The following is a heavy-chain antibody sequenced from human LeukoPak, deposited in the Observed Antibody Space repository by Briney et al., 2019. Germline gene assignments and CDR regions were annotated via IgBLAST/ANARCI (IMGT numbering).Heavy chain of an antibody. CDR3: ARLTEDNYDRLHRFRHLDY. CDR1: GFTFSNAW. V-gene: IGHV4-34*01. CDR2: INHSGSI. Sequence: GSLRLSCAASGFTFSNAWMSWVRHAPGKRLEWIGEINHSGSINYNPSLKSRVTISLDTSKNQFSLKLSSVTAADTAVYYCARLTEDNYDRLHRFRHLDYWGQGTLVTVSS. J-gene: IGHJ4*02. D-gene: IGHD3-16*01.